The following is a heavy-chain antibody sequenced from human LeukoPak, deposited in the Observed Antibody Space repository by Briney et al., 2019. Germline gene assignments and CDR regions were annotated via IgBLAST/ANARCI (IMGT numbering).Heavy chain of an antibody. J-gene: IGHJ4*02. Sequence: GGSLRLSCAASGFIFRSYWMGWVRQAPGKGLEWVANIKEDGSEKFYVDSVEGRFTISRDNAKNSLYLQMNSLRAEDTALYYCAKATYYDILTGHSSSWYIDYWGQGTLVTVSS. D-gene: IGHD3-9*01. CDR2: IKEDGSEK. CDR3: AKATYYDILTGHSSSWYIDY. V-gene: IGHV3-7*03. CDR1: GFIFRSYW.